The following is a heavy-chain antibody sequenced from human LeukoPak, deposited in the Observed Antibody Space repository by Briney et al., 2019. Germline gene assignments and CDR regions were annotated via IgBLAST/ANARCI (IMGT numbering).Heavy chain of an antibody. D-gene: IGHD3-10*01. CDR2: IYYSGST. V-gene: IGHV4-31*03. CDR1: GGSISSGGYY. J-gene: IGHJ5*02. CDR3: ARDREGAMVRGVIIPGWFDP. Sequence: SETLSLTCTVPGGSISSGGYYWSWIRRHPGKGLEWIGYIYYSGSTYYNPSLKSRVTISVDTSKNQFSLKLSSVTAADTAVYYCARDREGAMVRGVIIPGWFDPWGQGTLVTVSS.